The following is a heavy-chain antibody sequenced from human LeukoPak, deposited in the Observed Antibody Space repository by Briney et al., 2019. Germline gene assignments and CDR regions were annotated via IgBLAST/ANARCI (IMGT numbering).Heavy chain of an antibody. CDR1: GFTFINAW. CDR3: ARDLWFGEFDY. D-gene: IGHD3-10*01. Sequence: GGSLRLSCAASGFTFINAWMAWVRQAPGKGLEWVSGIGPSGDKTYYADSVKGRFTISRENSKNMVYLQMNSLRAEDTAVNYCARDLWFGEFDYWGQGNLVTVSS. V-gene: IGHV3-23*01. J-gene: IGHJ4*02. CDR2: IGPSGDKT.